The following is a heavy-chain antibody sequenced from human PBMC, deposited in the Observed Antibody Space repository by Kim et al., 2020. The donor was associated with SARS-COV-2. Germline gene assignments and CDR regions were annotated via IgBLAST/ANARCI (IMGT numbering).Heavy chain of an antibody. CDR3: AKEPTVPTFNWFDP. J-gene: IGHJ5*02. V-gene: IGHV3-23*01. D-gene: IGHD4-4*01. Sequence: ADSVKGRFTISGDNSQNTLYLQMNSLIAEDTAVYYCAKEPTVPTFNWFDPWGQGTLVTVSS.